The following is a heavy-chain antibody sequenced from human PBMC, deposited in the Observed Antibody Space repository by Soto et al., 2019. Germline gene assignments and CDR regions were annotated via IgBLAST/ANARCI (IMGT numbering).Heavy chain of an antibody. D-gene: IGHD3-3*01. Sequence: PWGSLRLSCAASGFTFSSYAMSWVRQAPGKGLEWVSAISGSGGSTYYADSVKGRFTISRDNSKNTLYLQMNSLRAEDTAVYYCAKDTVRLEWLLFGFFDYWGQGTLVTVSS. CDR1: GFTFSSYA. CDR2: ISGSGGST. V-gene: IGHV3-23*01. J-gene: IGHJ4*02. CDR3: AKDTVRLEWLLFGFFDY.